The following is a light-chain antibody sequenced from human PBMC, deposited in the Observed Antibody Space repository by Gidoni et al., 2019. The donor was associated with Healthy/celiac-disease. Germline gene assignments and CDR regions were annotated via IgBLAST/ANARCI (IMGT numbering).Light chain of an antibody. J-gene: IGLJ1*01. Sequence: VTISCTGTSSDVGGYNYVSWYQQHPGKAPKLMIYDVSKRPSGVTDRFSGSKSGNTASLTISGLQAEDEADYYCCSYAGSYTFVFGTGTKVTVL. V-gene: IGLV2-11*01. CDR1: SSDVGGYNY. CDR2: DVS. CDR3: CSYAGSYTFV.